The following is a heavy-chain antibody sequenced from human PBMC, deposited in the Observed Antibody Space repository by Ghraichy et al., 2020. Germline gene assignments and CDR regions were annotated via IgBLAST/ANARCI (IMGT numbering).Heavy chain of an antibody. CDR1: GYTFANYG. V-gene: IGHV1-18*04. J-gene: IGHJ4*02. Sequence: ASVKVSCKASGYTFANYGISWVRQAPGQGLEWMGWISTYKRDTNYAKKFQGRVTMTSDTSMSTAYMELRSLRSDDTAVYYCARDENWGRCGSGNCYSGEYYFDLWGQGTLVTVSS. CDR2: ISTYKRDT. D-gene: IGHD2-15*01. CDR3: ARDENWGRCGSGNCYSGEYYFDL.